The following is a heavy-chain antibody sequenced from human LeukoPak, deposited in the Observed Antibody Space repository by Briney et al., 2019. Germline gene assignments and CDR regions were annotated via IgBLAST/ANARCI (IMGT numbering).Heavy chain of an antibody. CDR2: IYRSGAT. V-gene: IGHV4-4*02. D-gene: IGHD3-22*01. Sequence: SETLSLTCAVSGDSFSGNNYWTWVRQPPGKGLEWIGEIYRSGATNYNPSHKSRVTVSQDKSKNQFSLKLNSVTAADTAIYYCARNSGYSDLNYWGQGVLVTVSS. CDR1: GDSFSGNNY. CDR3: ARNSGYSDLNY. J-gene: IGHJ4*02.